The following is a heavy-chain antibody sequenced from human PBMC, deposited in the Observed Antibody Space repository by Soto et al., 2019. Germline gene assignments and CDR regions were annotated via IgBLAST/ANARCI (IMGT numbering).Heavy chain of an antibody. CDR1: GGTFSSYA. CDR2: IIPIFGTA. V-gene: IGHV1-69*13. J-gene: IGHJ6*01. D-gene: IGHD3-22*01. CDR3: ARSITDYYDSSGYVRAYYYGMDV. Sequence: SVKVSCKASGGTFSSYAISWVRQAPGQGLEWMGGIIPIFGTANYAQKFQGRVTITADESTSTAYMELSSLRSEDTAVYYCARSITDYYDSSGYVRAYYYGMDVWGQGTTVTVSS.